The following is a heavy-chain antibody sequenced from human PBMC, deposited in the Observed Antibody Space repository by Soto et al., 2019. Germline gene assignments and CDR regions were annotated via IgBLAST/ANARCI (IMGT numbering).Heavy chain of an antibody. CDR3: ARLHIVVVTAATEFDY. CDR2: ISAYNGNT. Sequence: GVPVKVSSKASGYTYTSYGLSWVRQAPGQGLEWMGWISAYNGNTNYAQKLQGRVTMTTDTSTSTAYMELRSLRSDDTAVYYCARLHIVVVTAATEFDYWGQGTLVTVSS. J-gene: IGHJ4*02. CDR1: GYTYTSYG. D-gene: IGHD2-21*02. V-gene: IGHV1-18*01.